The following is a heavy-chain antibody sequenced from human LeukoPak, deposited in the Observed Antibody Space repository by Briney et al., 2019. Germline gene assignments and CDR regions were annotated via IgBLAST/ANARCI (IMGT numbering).Heavy chain of an antibody. CDR2: IKQDGSEK. V-gene: IGHV3-7*01. Sequence: GGSLRLSCAASGFTSSSYWMSWVRQAPGKGLEWVANIKQDGSEKYYVDSVKGRFTISRDNAKNSLYLQMNSLRAEDTAVYYCARSIVGATKYSDYWGQGTLVTVSS. CDR3: ARSIVGATKYSDY. D-gene: IGHD1-26*01. CDR1: GFTSSSYW. J-gene: IGHJ4*02.